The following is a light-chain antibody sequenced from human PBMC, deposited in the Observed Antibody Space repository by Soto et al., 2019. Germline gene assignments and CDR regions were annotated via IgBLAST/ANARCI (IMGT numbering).Light chain of an antibody. CDR1: SSDVGGYNY. V-gene: IGLV2-14*01. CDR3: SSFTSSSTQV. Sequence: QSALTQPASVSGSLGQSITISCTGTSSDVGGYNYVSWYQQHPGKVPKLMIYEVNNRPSGVSNRFSGSKSANTASLTISGLPADDEADYYCSSFTSSSTQVFGGGTKVTVL. CDR2: EVN. J-gene: IGLJ3*02.